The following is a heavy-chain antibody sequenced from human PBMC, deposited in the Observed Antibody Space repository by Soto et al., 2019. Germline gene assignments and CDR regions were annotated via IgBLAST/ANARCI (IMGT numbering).Heavy chain of an antibody. CDR1: GGTFSSYT. D-gene: IGHD7-27*01. CDR2: IIPILGIA. Sequence: ASVKVSCKASGGTFSSYTISWVRQAPGQGLEWMGRIIPILGIANYAQKFQGRVTITADKSTSTAYMELSSLRSEDTAVYYCARDFTGDPGAFDIWGQGTMVTVSS. J-gene: IGHJ3*02. V-gene: IGHV1-69*04. CDR3: ARDFTGDPGAFDI.